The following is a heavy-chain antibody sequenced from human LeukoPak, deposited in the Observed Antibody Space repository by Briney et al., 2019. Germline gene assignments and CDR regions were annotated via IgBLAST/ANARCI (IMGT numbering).Heavy chain of an antibody. Sequence: PSETLSLTRTVSGGSISRSNYFWGWIRQPPGKGLEWIGSISYIGNTYYNPSLESRLAISVDTSRNQFSLKLSSVTAADTAVYYCARRGGSGWYHDYWGQGTLVTVSS. D-gene: IGHD6-19*01. CDR3: ARRGGSGWYHDY. J-gene: IGHJ4*02. V-gene: IGHV4-39*01. CDR2: ISYIGNT. CDR1: GGSISRSNYF.